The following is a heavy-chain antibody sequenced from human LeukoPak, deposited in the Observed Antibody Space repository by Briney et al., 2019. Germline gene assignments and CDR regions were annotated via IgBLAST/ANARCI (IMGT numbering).Heavy chain of an antibody. V-gene: IGHV1-46*01. Sequence: ASVKVSCKASGYTFATYYVHWVRQAPGQGLEWMGIINPSGGSTTYAQKFRGRLTMTRDMSTSTVYMELSSLRSEDTAVYYCARGSRPVYNLLTGKRYFDYWGQGTLLTVSS. CDR1: GYTFATYY. CDR2: INPSGGST. CDR3: ARGSRPVYNLLTGKRYFDY. D-gene: IGHD3-9*01. J-gene: IGHJ4*02.